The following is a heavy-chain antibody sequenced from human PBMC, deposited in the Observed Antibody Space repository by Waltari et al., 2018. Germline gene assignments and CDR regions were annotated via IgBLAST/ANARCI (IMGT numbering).Heavy chain of an antibody. CDR3: VRLEDCSGPGGNCYGGDPFALDV. J-gene: IGHJ6*02. CDR1: GGSFNGYY. Sequence: QVQLQQWGAGLLQPSETLSLTCAVNGGSFNGYYWGWIRQSPGKGLHGIGEINHAGNRNYNPSRKSRVTMLVDTSRSQFSLKMSSMTAADTALYYCVRLEDCSGPGGNCYGGDPFALDVWGQGTTVTVSS. CDR2: INHAGNR. D-gene: IGHD2-15*01. V-gene: IGHV4-34*02.